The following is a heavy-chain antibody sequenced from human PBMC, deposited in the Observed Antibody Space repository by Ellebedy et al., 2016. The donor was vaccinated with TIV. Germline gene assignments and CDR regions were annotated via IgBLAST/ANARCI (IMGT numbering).Heavy chain of an antibody. CDR1: GYTFTGYY. CDR3: ASRGSYYDSSGYSDYGMDV. D-gene: IGHD3-22*01. J-gene: IGHJ6*02. Sequence: ASVKVSCKASGYTFTGYYMHWVRQAPGQGLEWMGGIIPIFGTANYAQKFQGRVTITADESTSTAYMELSSLRSEDTAVYYCASRGSYYDSSGYSDYGMDVWGQGTTVTVSS. V-gene: IGHV1-69*13. CDR2: IIPIFGTA.